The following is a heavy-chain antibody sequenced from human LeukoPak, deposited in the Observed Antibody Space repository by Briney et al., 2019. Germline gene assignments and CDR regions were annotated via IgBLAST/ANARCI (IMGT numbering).Heavy chain of an antibody. CDR3: ASFSPTVDNAFDI. CDR1: GGSFSGYY. D-gene: IGHD4-17*01. CDR2: INHSGST. J-gene: IGHJ3*02. V-gene: IGHV4-34*01. Sequence: SETLSLTCAVYGGSFSGYYWSWIRQPPGKGLEWIGEINHSGSTNYNPSLKSRVTISVDTSKKQFSLKLSSVTAADTAVYYCASFSPTVDNAFDIWGQGTMVTVSS.